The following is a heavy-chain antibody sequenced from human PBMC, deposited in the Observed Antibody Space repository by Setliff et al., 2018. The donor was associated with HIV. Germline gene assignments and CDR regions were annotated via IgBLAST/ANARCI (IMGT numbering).Heavy chain of an antibody. CDR2: IKQDGSEK. J-gene: IGHJ4*02. Sequence: GGSLRLSCAASGFTFSSYWMSWVRQAPGKGLEWVANIKQDGSEKSYVDSVKGRFTISRDNAKNSLYLQMYSLRAEDTAIYYCARDRLDGAYSGSYLRGYFDSWGQGTLVTVSS. V-gene: IGHV3-7*01. CDR3: ARDRLDGAYSGSYLRGYFDS. D-gene: IGHD1-26*01. CDR1: GFTFSSYW.